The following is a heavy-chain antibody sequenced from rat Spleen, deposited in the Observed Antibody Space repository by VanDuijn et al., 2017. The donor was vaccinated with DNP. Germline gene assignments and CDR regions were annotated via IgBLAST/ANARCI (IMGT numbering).Heavy chain of an antibody. CDR2: ISFSGGT. CDR1: GYSITSNY. CDR3: ARWVWYFDY. Sequence: EVQLQESGPGLVKPSQSLSLTCSVTGYSITSNYRGWVRKFPGNKLEYIGHISFSGGTNYNPSLKSQISITRDTSKNQFFLHLDSVTTEDTATYYCARWVWYFDYWGQGVMVTVSS. V-gene: IGHV3-1*01. J-gene: IGHJ2*01.